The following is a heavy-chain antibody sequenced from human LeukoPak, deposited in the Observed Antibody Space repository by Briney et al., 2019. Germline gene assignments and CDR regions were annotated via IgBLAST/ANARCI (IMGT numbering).Heavy chain of an antibody. CDR1: GFSFGTYA. Sequence: GGSLRLSCEASGFSFGTYAMHWVRQAPGKGLEYVSSISSNGASTYYATSVKGRFTISRDNSKKTLYLQAGSLRHDDMGVYYCARDPGYISENWLDSWGQGTLVTVSS. V-gene: IGHV3-64*01. D-gene: IGHD5-12*01. CDR3: ARDPGYISENWLDS. J-gene: IGHJ5*01. CDR2: ISSNGAST.